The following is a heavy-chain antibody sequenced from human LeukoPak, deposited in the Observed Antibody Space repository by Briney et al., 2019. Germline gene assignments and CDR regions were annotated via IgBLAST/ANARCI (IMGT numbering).Heavy chain of an antibody. Sequence: GASVTVSCKASGYTFTSYDINWVRQATGQGLGWMGWMNPNSGNTGYAQKFQGRVTMTRNTAISTAYMELSSLRSEDTAVYYCARARAWLPTGDYYYYMDVWGKGTTVTVSS. D-gene: IGHD6-19*01. CDR2: MNPNSGNT. J-gene: IGHJ6*03. CDR3: ARARAWLPTGDYYYYMDV. V-gene: IGHV1-8*01. CDR1: GYTFTSYD.